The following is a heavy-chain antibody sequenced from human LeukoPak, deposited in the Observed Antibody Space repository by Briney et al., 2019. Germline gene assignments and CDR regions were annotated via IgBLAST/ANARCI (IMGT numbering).Heavy chain of an antibody. CDR1: GYTFTGYY. Sequence: ASVKVSCKASGYTFTGYYMHWVRQAPGQGLEWMGWINPNSGGTNYAQKFQGRVTMTRDTSISTAYMELSSLRSEDTAVYYCASVVVTAPYYYYMDVWGKGTTVTVSS. CDR3: ASVVVTAPYYYYMDV. D-gene: IGHD2-21*02. V-gene: IGHV1-2*02. J-gene: IGHJ6*03. CDR2: INPNSGGT.